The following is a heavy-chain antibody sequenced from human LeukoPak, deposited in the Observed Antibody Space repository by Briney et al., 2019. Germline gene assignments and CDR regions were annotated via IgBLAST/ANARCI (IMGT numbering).Heavy chain of an antibody. J-gene: IGHJ4*02. CDR3: AKVVSGYHFDY. Sequence: PGGSLRLSCAASGFTFSSYGMHWVRQAPGRGLEWVALIWYDGSNKYYADSVKGRFTISRDNSQNTLYLQMNTLRAEDTAVYYCAKVVSGYHFDYWGQGTLVTVSS. V-gene: IGHV3-33*06. CDR2: IWYDGSNK. CDR1: GFTFSSYG. D-gene: IGHD5-12*01.